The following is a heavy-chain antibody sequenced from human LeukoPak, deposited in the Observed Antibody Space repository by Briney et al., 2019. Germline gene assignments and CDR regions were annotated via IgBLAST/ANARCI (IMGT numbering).Heavy chain of an antibody. CDR1: GHTFTGYY. CDR2: INPNSGGT. CDR3: ARSPTGTTPNAFDI. D-gene: IGHD1-1*01. J-gene: IGHJ3*02. Sequence: GASVKVSCKASGHTFTGYYMHWVRQAPGQGLEWMGWINPNSGGTNYAQKFQGRVTMTRDTSISTAYMELSRLRSDDTAVYYCARSPTGTTPNAFDIWGQGTMVTVSS. V-gene: IGHV1-2*02.